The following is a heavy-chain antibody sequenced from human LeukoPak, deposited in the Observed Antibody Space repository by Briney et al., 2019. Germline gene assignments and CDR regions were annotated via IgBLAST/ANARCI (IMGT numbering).Heavy chain of an antibody. CDR3: ARDGYCSSTSCYTGQFDY. CDR1: GFTFSSYS. J-gene: IGHJ4*02. D-gene: IGHD2-2*02. CDR2: IWYDGSNK. Sequence: GGSLRLSCAASGFTFSSYSMNWVRQAPGKGLEWVAVIWYDGSNKHYADSVKGRFTISRDNSKNTLYLQMNSLRAEDTAVYYCARDGYCSSTSCYTGQFDYWGQGTLVTVSS. V-gene: IGHV3-33*08.